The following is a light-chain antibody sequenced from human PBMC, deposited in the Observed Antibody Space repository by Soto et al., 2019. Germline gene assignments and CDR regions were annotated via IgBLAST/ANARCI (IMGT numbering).Light chain of an antibody. CDR3: SSYAGSNNYV. V-gene: IGLV2-8*01. Sequence: ALTQPPSASGSPGQSVTIACTGTSSDVGGYNYVSWYQQHPGKAPKLMIYEVSKRPSGVPDRFSGSKSGNTASLTVSGLQAEDEADYYCSSYAGSNNYVFGTGTKVTVL. CDR2: EVS. J-gene: IGLJ1*01. CDR1: SSDVGGYNY.